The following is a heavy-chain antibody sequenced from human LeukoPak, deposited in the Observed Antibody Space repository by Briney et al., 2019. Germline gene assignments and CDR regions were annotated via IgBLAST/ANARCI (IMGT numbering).Heavy chain of an antibody. CDR2: ISSSSSYI. D-gene: IGHD6-6*01. Sequence: GGSLRLSCAASGFTFSSYSMNWVRQAPGKGLEWGSSISSSSSYIYYADSVKGRFTISRDNATNSLYLQMNSLRAEDTAVYYCARSSYSSSSNLDYWGQGTLVTVSS. J-gene: IGHJ4*02. CDR3: ARSSYSSSSNLDY. V-gene: IGHV3-21*01. CDR1: GFTFSSYS.